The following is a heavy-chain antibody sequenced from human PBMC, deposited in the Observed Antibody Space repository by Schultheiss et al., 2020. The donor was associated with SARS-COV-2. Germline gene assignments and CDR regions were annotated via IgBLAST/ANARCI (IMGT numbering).Heavy chain of an antibody. V-gene: IGHV4-34*01. J-gene: IGHJ6*03. CDR2: IYYSGST. CDR3: ARGNDYYMDV. Sequence: SETLSLTCAVYGGSFSGYYWSWIRQPPGKGLEWIGYIYYSGSTYYNPSLKSRVTISVDTSKNQFSLKLSSVTAADTAVYYCARGNDYYMDVWGKGTTVTVSS. CDR1: GGSFSGYY.